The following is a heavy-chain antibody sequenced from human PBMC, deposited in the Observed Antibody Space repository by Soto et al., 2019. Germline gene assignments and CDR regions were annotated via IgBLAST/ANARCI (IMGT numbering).Heavy chain of an antibody. V-gene: IGHV1-58*01. CDR3: AADPYYYDSSNYYSFDH. Sequence: XVKVSCKASGVTLTSSAVQWVRQARGQRLEWIGWIVVGSGETNYAQRFQDTVTITRDMSTNTAYMELSSLRSEDTAVYYCAADPYYYDSSNYYSFDHWGQGPLVTVSS. CDR2: IVVGSGET. D-gene: IGHD3-22*01. J-gene: IGHJ4*02. CDR1: GVTLTSSA.